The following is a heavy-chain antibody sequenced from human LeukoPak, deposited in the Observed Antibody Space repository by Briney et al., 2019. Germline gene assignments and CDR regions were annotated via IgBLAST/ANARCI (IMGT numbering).Heavy chain of an antibody. CDR1: ALTFSGYW. CDR3: ARGGMANAPREHYYYGLDV. J-gene: IGHJ6*02. D-gene: IGHD5-24*01. CDR2: INIAGSST. V-gene: IGHV3-74*01. Sequence: AEALRLSCAGSALTFSGYWLRWVPQAPGKGLVWVSRINIAGSSTIYADSVKGRFTISRDNAKNTLYLQMNSLRAEDTAVYYCARGGMANAPREHYYYGLDVWGQGTTVTVSS.